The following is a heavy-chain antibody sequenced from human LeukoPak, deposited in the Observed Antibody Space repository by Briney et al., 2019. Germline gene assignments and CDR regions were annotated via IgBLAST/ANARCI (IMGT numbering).Heavy chain of an antibody. CDR2: VYPGDSAT. Sequence: GEFLKICCTGSGYIFTNYWICLVRQMPGEGLEWMAMVYPGDSATKYGPSFRGQVTITADTSITTAYLQWRSLKASDTAMYYCARRSPYDISSTFADYWGQGTTVTVSS. J-gene: IGHJ4*02. D-gene: IGHD6-6*01. V-gene: IGHV5-51*01. CDR1: GYIFTNYW. CDR3: ARRSPYDISSTFADY.